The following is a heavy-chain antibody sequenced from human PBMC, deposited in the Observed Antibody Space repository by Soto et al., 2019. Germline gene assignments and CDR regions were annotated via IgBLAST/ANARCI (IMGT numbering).Heavy chain of an antibody. Sequence: QVQLQESGPGLVKPSQTLSLTCTVSGGSISSGGYYWSWIRQHPGKGLEWIGYIYYSGGTYYNPFRKSRFTISVDTSKNQFSLKLSSLTAADTVVYYCAISSEGSTVTTLYYMDVWGKGTRVTVS. D-gene: IGHD4-17*01. CDR1: GGSISSGGYY. V-gene: IGHV4-31*03. J-gene: IGHJ6*03. CDR2: IYYSGGT. CDR3: AISSEGSTVTTLYYMDV.